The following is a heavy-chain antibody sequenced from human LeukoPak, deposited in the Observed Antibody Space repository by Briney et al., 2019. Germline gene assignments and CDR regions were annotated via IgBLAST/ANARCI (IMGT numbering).Heavy chain of an antibody. Sequence: RASEALSLTCTVSGGSISSYYWSWIRQPSGKGLEWIGYIYYSGSTNYNPSLKSRVTISVDTSKNQFSLKLSSVTATDTAVYYCARAGIGAAYHYHYGMDVWGQGTTVTVSS. V-gene: IGHV4-59*08. CDR2: IYYSGST. CDR1: GGSISSYY. CDR3: ARAGIGAAYHYHYGMDV. J-gene: IGHJ6*02. D-gene: IGHD6-13*01.